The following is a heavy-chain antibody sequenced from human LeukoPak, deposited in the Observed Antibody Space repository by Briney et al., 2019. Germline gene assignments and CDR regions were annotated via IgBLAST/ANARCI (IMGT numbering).Heavy chain of an antibody. CDR2: IRYDGSNK. CDR1: GFTFSSYG. D-gene: IGHD1-26*01. J-gene: IGHJ4*02. V-gene: IGHV3-30*02. Sequence: GGSLRLSCAASGFTFSSYGMHWVRQATGKGLEWVAFIRYDGSNKYYADSVKGRFTISRDNSKNTLYLQMNSLRAEDTAVYYCAKDLAVGATHRQYDYWGQGTLVTVSS. CDR3: AKDLAVGATHRQYDY.